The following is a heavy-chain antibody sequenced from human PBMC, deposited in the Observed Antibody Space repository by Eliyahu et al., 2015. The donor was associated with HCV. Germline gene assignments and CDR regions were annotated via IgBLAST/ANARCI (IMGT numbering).Heavy chain of an antibody. CDR2: ISGSGGST. CDR3: AKDLSVGPETPEAFDI. J-gene: IGHJ3*02. CDR1: GFTFSSYA. D-gene: IGHD2-2*01. V-gene: IGHV3-23*01. Sequence: EVQLLESGGGLVQPGGSLRLSCAASGFTFSSYAMXWVRQAPGKGLGWVSAISGSGGSTYYADSVKGRFTISRDNSKNTLYLQMNSLRAEDTAVYYCAKDLSVGPETPEAFDIWGQGTMVTVSS.